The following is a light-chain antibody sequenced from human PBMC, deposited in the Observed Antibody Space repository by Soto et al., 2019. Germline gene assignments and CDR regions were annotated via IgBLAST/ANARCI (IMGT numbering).Light chain of an antibody. CDR2: DDS. CDR3: QVWDSSSDHLG. CDR1: NIGNKN. V-gene: IGLV3-21*02. J-gene: IGLJ1*01. Sequence: SYELTQPPSVSVAPGQPARITCGGNNIGNKNVLWYQQKPVQALVLVVYDDSDRPSGIPDRLSGSNSGNTATLTISRVEAGDEADYYCQVWDSSSDHLGFGPGTKVTVL.